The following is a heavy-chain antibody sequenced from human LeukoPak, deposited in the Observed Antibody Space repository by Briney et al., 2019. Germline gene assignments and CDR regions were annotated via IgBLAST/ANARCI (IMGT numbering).Heavy chain of an antibody. J-gene: IGHJ4*02. Sequence: SETLSLTCTVSGGSVSSGSYYWSWIRQPPGKGLEWIGYIYYSGSTNYNPSLKSRVTISVDTSENQFSLKLSSVTAADTAVYYCASVDTAMAIDYWGQGTLVTVSS. V-gene: IGHV4-61*01. CDR2: IYYSGST. D-gene: IGHD5-18*01. CDR1: GGSVSSGSYY. CDR3: ASVDTAMAIDY.